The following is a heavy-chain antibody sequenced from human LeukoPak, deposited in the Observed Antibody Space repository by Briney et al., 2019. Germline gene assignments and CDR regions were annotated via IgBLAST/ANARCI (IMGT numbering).Heavy chain of an antibody. CDR3: ARSSSPPFEY. V-gene: IGHV1-46*01. D-gene: IGHD6-6*01. Sequence: GASVKVSCKASGYTFTSYYMHWVRQAPGQGLEWIGIINSSGGSSSYAQKFQGRVTMTRDTSTSTVYMELSSLRSEDTAVYYCARSSSPPFEYWGQGTLVTVSS. CDR1: GYTFTSYY. J-gene: IGHJ4*02. CDR2: INSSGGSS.